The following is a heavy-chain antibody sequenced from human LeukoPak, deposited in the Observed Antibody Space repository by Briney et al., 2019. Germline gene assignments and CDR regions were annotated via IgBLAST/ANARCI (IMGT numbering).Heavy chain of an antibody. CDR2: ISYDGSNK. D-gene: IGHD3-22*01. Sequence: GGSLRLSCAASGFTFSSYAMHWVRQAQGKGLEWVAVISYDGSNKYYADSVKGRFTISRDNSKNTLYLQMNSLRAEDTAVYYCARPEGAYYDSSGYYYVLGYWGQGTLVTVSS. J-gene: IGHJ4*02. CDR3: ARPEGAYYDSSGYYYVLGY. CDR1: GFTFSSYA. V-gene: IGHV3-30-3*01.